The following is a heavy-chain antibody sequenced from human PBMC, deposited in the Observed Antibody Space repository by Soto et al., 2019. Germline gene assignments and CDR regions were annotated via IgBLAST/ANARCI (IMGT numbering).Heavy chain of an antibody. CDR3: ARSRHDYGDVFDY. J-gene: IGHJ4*02. CDR2: ISDIGGST. Sequence: GGSLRLSCAASGFIFSSYAMSWVRQAPGKGLEWVSGISDIGGSTYYADSVKGRFTISRDNSKNTLYLQMNNLRADDTAVYYCARSRHDYGDVFDYWGQGTLVTVSS. V-gene: IGHV3-23*01. D-gene: IGHD4-17*01. CDR1: GFIFSSYA.